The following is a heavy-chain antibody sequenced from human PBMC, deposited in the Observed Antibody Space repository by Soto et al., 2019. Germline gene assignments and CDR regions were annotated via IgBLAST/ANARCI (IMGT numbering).Heavy chain of an antibody. CDR1: GFIFSNYW. V-gene: IGHV3-74*01. J-gene: IGHJ4*02. CDR2: ISRDGNSI. D-gene: IGHD3-3*01. Sequence: EVRLVESGGGLVQPGGSLRLSCAASGFIFSNYWMHWLRQVPGTGLLWVSRISRDGNSISYDDSVKGRFTISRDNAKNTLYLQMTSLTTEDTAVYSCARVPQAFWSGLAWGQGPLVTVSS. CDR3: ARVPQAFWSGLA.